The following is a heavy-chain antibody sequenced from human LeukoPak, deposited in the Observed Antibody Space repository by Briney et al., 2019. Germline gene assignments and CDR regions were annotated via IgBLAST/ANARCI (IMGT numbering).Heavy chain of an antibody. J-gene: IGHJ4*02. CDR1: GFTFSSYS. CDR3: ARILSSGYYTGFDY. D-gene: IGHD3/OR15-3a*01. CDR2: ITSSSSNI. V-gene: IGHV3-21*01. Sequence: PGGSLRLSCAASGFTFSSYSMHWVRQAPGKGLEWVSSITSSSSNILYADSVKGRFTISRDNAKNSPYLQMNTLRAEDTAVYYCARILSSGYYTGFDYWGQGTLVTVSS.